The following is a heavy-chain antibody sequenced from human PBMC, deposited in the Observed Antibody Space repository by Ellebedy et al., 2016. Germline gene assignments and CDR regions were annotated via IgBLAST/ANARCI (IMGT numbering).Heavy chain of an antibody. CDR1: GFTFSSYS. J-gene: IGHJ4*02. CDR2: ISSTGSYI. D-gene: IGHD3-22*01. V-gene: IGHV3-21*01. Sequence: GGSLRLXXAASGFTFSSYSMNWVRQAPGKGLEWVSSISSTGSYIYYTDSIKGRFTISRDNAKNSLYLQMNSLRAEDTAVYFCARTTMIEYYFDYWGQGTLVTVSS. CDR3: ARTTMIEYYFDY.